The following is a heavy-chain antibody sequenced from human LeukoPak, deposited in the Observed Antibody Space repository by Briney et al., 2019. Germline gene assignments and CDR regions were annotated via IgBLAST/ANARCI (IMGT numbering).Heavy chain of an antibody. CDR2: ISYDGSNK. D-gene: IGHD3-22*01. V-gene: IGHV3-30-3*01. CDR1: GFTFSSYA. J-gene: IGHJ4*02. CDR3: ARVYYYDSSGYYYGGDYFDY. Sequence: PGGSLRLSCAASGFTFSSYATHWVRQAPGKGLEWVAVISYDGSNKYYADSVKGRFTISSDNSKNTLYLQMNSLRAEDTAVYYCARVYYYDSSGYYYGGDYFDYWGQGTLVTVSS.